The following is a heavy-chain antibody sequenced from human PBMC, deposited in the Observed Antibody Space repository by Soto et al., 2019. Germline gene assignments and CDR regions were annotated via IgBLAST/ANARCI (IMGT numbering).Heavy chain of an antibody. V-gene: IGHV5-10-1*01. CDR3: ATHLWLTPFLNGMDV. D-gene: IGHD3-3*02. CDR2: IDPSDSYT. CDR1: GYSFTSYL. Sequence: PGESLKISFKGSGYSFTSYLISWVRQMPVKGLEWMGRIDPSDSYTNYSPSFQGHVTISADKSISTAYLQWSSLKASDTTMYYCATHLWLTPFLNGMDVWRQGTTITISS. J-gene: IGHJ6*02.